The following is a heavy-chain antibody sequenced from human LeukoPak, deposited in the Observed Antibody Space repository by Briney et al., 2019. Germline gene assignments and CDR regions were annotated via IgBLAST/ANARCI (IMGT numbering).Heavy chain of an antibody. CDR2: IRSNSDGRTI. CDR3: ATDFYDST. Sequence: GGSLRLSCATSGFTFSNAWMNWVRQAPGQGLEWVGRIRSNSDGRTIDYAAPVKGRFTLSRDDSKTTLYLQMNSLQTEDTAVYYCATDFYDSTWGQGTLVNVSS. J-gene: IGHJ4*02. D-gene: IGHD3-22*01. CDR1: GFTFSNAW. V-gene: IGHV3-15*07.